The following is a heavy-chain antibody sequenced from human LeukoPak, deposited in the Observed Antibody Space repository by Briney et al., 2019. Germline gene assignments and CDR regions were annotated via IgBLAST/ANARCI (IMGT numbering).Heavy chain of an antibody. V-gene: IGHV4-4*07. J-gene: IGHJ2*01. D-gene: IGHD6-6*01. Sequence: SETLSLTCTISGGSISSYYWSWIRQPAGKGLEWIGRIYTTGSTNYNPSLKSRVTMSADTSKNQFSLKLSSVTAADTAVYYCARRLYSSSYWYFDLWGRGTLVTVSS. CDR2: IYTTGST. CDR1: GGSISSYY. CDR3: ARRLYSSSYWYFDL.